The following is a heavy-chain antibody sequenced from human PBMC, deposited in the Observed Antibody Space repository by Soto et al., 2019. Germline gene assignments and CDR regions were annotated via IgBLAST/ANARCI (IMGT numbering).Heavy chain of an antibody. V-gene: IGHV1-3*01. CDR3: ARHTVRRTSGDFDY. CDR2: INAGNGNR. J-gene: IGHJ4*02. D-gene: IGHD4-4*01. CDR1: GYTFTSYA. Sequence: ASVKVSCKASGYTFTSYAMHWVRQAPGQRLEWMGWINAGNGNRKYSQKLQGRVTITRDTSKNQFSLKLSSVTAADTAVYYCARHTVRRTSGDFDYWGQGTLVTVSS.